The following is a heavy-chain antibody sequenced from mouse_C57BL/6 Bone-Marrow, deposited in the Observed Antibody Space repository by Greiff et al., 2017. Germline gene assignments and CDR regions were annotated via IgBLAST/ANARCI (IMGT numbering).Heavy chain of an antibody. CDR3: AREGAYVYAMDD. D-gene: IGHD6-5*01. J-gene: IGHJ4*01. CDR1: GYTFTSYW. V-gene: IGHV1-55*01. Sequence: VQLQQPGAELVKPGASVKMSCKASGYTFTSYWITWVKQRPGQGLEWIGDLYPGSGSTNYNEKFKSKATLTVDPSSSTAYMQLSSLTSEDSAVYYCAREGAYVYAMDDWGQGTSVTVSS. CDR2: LYPGSGST.